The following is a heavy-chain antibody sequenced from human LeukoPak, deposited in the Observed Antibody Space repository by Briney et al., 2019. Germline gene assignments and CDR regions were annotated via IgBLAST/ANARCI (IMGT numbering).Heavy chain of an antibody. CDR3: AKGGYYDLDAFDI. Sequence: PGGSLRLSCAASGFTFDDSVMSWVRQAPGKGLEWVSSINWNGGSTGYADSVEGRFTISRDNAKNSLYLQMNSLRAEDTALYYCAKGGYYDLDAFDIWGQGTMVTVSS. D-gene: IGHD1-26*01. J-gene: IGHJ3*02. CDR2: INWNGGST. V-gene: IGHV3-20*04. CDR1: GFTFDDSV.